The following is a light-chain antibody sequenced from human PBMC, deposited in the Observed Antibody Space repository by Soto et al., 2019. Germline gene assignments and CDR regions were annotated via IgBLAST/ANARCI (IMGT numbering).Light chain of an antibody. Sequence: QSVLTQPPSVSGAPGQRVTISCTGSSSDVGGYNYVSWYQQHPGKAPKLMIYDVSNRPSGVSNRFSGSKSGNTASLTISGLQAEDEADYYCSSYTSSSTVDDVFGTGTKLTVL. CDR3: SSYTSSSTVDDV. J-gene: IGLJ1*01. V-gene: IGLV2-14*01. CDR1: SSDVGGYNY. CDR2: DVS.